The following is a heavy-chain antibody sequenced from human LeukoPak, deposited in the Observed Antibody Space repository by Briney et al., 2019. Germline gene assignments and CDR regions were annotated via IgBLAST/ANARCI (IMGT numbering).Heavy chain of an antibody. CDR3: VKYGSVVAHDGIDM. CDR2: ISPILGIA. J-gene: IGHJ3*02. D-gene: IGHD2-15*01. CDR1: GGTFSSYA. V-gene: IGHV1-69*04. Sequence: GASVKVSCKASGGTFSSYAISWVRQAPGQGLEWMGRISPILGIANYAQKFQGRVTITADKSTSTAYMELSSLRYDDTAVYFCVKYGSVVAHDGIDMWGQGTKVTVSS.